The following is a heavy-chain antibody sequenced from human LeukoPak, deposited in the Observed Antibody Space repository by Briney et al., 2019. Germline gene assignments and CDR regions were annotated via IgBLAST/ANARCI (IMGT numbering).Heavy chain of an antibody. CDR3: AKDDSYSGSYSDY. J-gene: IGHJ4*02. CDR2: ISGSGGST. D-gene: IGHD1-26*01. V-gene: IGHV3-23*01. Sequence: GGSLRLSCAASGFTYSSYAMSWVRQASGKGLEWVSAISGSGGSTYYEDSVKGRFTTSRDNSKNTLYLQMNSLRAEDTAVYYCAKDDSYSGSYSDYWGQGTLVTVSS. CDR1: GFTYSSYA.